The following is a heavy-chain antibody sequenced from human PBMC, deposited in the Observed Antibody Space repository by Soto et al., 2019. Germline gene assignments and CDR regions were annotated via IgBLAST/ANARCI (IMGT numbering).Heavy chain of an antibody. V-gene: IGHV6-1*01. CDR3: ARDSSSWEYYYYGMDV. J-gene: IGHJ6*02. CDR2: TYYRSKWYN. Sequence: PSETLSLTCAISGDSVSSNSAGWNWIRQSPSRGLEWLGRTYYRSKWYNDYAVSVKSRITINPDTSKNQFSLQLNSVTPEDTAVYYCARDSSSWEYYYYGMDVWGQGTTVTVSS. CDR1: GDSVSSNSAG. D-gene: IGHD6-13*01.